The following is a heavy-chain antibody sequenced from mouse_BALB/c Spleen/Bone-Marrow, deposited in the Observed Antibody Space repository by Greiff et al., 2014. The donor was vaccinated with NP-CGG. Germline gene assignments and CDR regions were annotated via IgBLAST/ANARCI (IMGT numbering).Heavy chain of an antibody. CDR3: ARGNPLYARDY. V-gene: IGHV1-7*01. J-gene: IGHJ4*01. Sequence: VKLQESGAELAKPGASVKMSCKASGYTFTSYWMHWVKQGPGQGLEWIGYINPSTGYTDYNQKFNDKATLTADKSSSTAYMQLSSLTSKDSAVYYCARGNPLYARDYWSQGTSVTVSS. CDR1: GYTFTSYW. D-gene: IGHD2-1*01. CDR2: INPSTGYT.